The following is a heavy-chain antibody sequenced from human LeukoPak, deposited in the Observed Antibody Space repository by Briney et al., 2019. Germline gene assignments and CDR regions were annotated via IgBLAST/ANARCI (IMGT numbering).Heavy chain of an antibody. Sequence: ASVKVSCKASGYTFTSYGISWVRQAPGQGLEWMGWISAYNGNTNYAQKLQGRVTMTTDTSTSTAYMELRSLRSDGTAVYYCAREMEDSGSYFFDYWGQGTLVTVSS. V-gene: IGHV1-18*01. CDR3: AREMEDSGSYFFDY. CDR1: GYTFTSYG. D-gene: IGHD1-26*01. CDR2: ISAYNGNT. J-gene: IGHJ4*02.